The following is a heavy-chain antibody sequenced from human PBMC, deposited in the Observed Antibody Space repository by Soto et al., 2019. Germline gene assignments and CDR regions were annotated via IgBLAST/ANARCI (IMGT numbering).Heavy chain of an antibody. D-gene: IGHD3-22*01. J-gene: IGHJ4*02. V-gene: IGHV1-69*13. CDR3: ASSLYCDSSMYYFDY. Sequence: SVKGSWKASGDSFSSYAISWVRQAHGQGLEWMGGIIPIFGTANYAQKFQGRVTITADESTSTAYMELSSLRSEDTAVYYCASSLYCDSSMYYFDYWGQGTLVTVSS. CDR2: IIPIFGTA. CDR1: GDSFSSYA.